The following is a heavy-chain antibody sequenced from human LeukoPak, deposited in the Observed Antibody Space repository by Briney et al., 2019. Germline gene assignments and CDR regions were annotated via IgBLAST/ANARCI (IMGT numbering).Heavy chain of an antibody. D-gene: IGHD3-22*01. Sequence: SETLSLTCTVSGGSIRSYYWSWIRQPPGKGLEWIGFIFYSGTTNYNPSLKSRVTISVDTSKNQFSLKLSSVTAADTAVYYCARGGWNKFDYWGQGTLVTVSS. V-gene: IGHV4-59*01. CDR2: IFYSGTT. CDR1: GGSIRSYY. CDR3: ARGGWNKFDY. J-gene: IGHJ4*02.